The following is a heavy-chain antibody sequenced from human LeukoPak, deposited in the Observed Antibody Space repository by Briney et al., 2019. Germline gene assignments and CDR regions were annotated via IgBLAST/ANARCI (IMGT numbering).Heavy chain of an antibody. CDR1: GFTFSTYW. J-gene: IGHJ4*02. D-gene: IGHD3-3*01. CDR3: ARERQNKAFWSGGDY. V-gene: IGHV3-7*01. CDR2: IKQDGSEK. Sequence: HSGGSLRLSCAASGFTFSTYWMRWVRQAPGKGLEWVANIKQDGSEKYYVDSVKGRFTISRDNAKNSLYLQMNSLRAEDTAVYYCARERQNKAFWSGGDYWGQGTLVTVSS.